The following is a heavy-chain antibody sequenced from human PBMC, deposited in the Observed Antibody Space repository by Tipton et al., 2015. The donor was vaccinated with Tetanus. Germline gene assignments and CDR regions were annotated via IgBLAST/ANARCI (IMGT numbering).Heavy chain of an antibody. V-gene: IGHV4-34*01. CDR1: GGSFSGYY. D-gene: IGHD6-13*01. CDR3: ARGFGSNWYYFDY. CDR2: IHPSGIT. Sequence: GLVKPSETLSLTCTIYGGSFSGYYWSWIRQPPGRGLEWIGEIHPSGITTCNPSLESRVTISVNTSKNQFSLRLTSVTAADTAVYYCARGFGSNWYYFDYWGQGTLVTVSS. J-gene: IGHJ4*02.